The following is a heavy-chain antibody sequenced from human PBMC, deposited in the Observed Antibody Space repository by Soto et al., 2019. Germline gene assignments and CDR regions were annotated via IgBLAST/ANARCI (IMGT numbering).Heavy chain of an antibody. Sequence: ASVKVSCKASGGTFSSYAISWVRQAPGQGLEWMGGIIPIFGTANYAQKFQGRVTITADESTSTAYMELSSLRSEDTAVYYCARGLITIFGVVTPADYYGMDVWGQGTTVPVSS. V-gene: IGHV1-69*13. CDR1: GGTFSSYA. CDR3: ARGLITIFGVVTPADYYGMDV. CDR2: IIPIFGTA. J-gene: IGHJ6*02. D-gene: IGHD3-3*01.